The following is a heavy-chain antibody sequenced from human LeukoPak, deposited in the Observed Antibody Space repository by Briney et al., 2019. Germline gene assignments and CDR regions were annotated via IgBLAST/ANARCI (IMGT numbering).Heavy chain of an antibody. Sequence: GGSLRLSCAASGFTFSSYAMSWVRQAPGKGLEWVGRIKSKTDGGTTDYAAPVKGRFTISRDDSKNTLYLQMNSLKTEDTAVYYCTISSGWFYYFDYWGQGTLVTVSS. V-gene: IGHV3-15*01. J-gene: IGHJ4*02. CDR1: GFTFSSYA. CDR3: TISSGWFYYFDY. CDR2: IKSKTDGGTT. D-gene: IGHD6-19*01.